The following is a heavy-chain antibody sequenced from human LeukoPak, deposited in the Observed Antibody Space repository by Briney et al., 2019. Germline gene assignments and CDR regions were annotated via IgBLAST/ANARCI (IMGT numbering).Heavy chain of an antibody. CDR1: GGSISGYY. J-gene: IGHJ6*02. D-gene: IGHD4-23*01. CDR3: ARGDYGGNSGYYYGMDV. Sequence: SETLSLTCTVSGGSISGYYWNWIRQPPGKGLEWIGYIYYSESTSYNPSLKSRVTISVDTSKNQFSLNLTSLTAADTAVYYCARGDYGGNSGYYYGMDVWGQGTTVTVSS. V-gene: IGHV4-59*08. CDR2: IYYSEST.